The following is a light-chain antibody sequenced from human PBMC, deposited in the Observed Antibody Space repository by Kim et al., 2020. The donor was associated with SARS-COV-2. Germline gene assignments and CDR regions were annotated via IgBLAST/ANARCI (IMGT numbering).Light chain of an antibody. CDR2: DAS. Sequence: ASVGDRVTISCRASQRISGWLAWYQQRPEKAPKLLIYDASSLQSGVPSRFSGSGSGTEFTLAVSSLQPDDFATYYCQQYNSFPWTFGQGTKVDIK. CDR3: QQYNSFPWT. CDR1: QRISGW. V-gene: IGKV1-5*01. J-gene: IGKJ1*01.